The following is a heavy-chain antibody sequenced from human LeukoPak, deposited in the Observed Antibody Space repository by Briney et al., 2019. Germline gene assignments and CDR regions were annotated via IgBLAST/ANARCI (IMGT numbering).Heavy chain of an antibody. J-gene: IGHJ4*02. D-gene: IGHD2-2*01. Sequence: GGSLLFSCAASGFTFSSYGMHWVRQAPGKGLEWVAIIWYDGNHKHYVDSVKGRFTISRDNSKNTLYLQMDSLRAEDTAVYYCAKAPKRYCTSASCPGYFDYWGQGTLVTVSS. CDR3: AKAPKRYCTSASCPGYFDY. CDR1: GFTFSSYG. V-gene: IGHV3-33*06. CDR2: IWYDGNHK.